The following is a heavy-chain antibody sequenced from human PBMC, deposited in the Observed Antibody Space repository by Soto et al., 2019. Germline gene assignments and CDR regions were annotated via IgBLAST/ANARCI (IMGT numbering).Heavy chain of an antibody. CDR1: GFTFNTFP. J-gene: IGHJ4*02. Sequence: QVQLVEFGGGVVQPGRSLRLSCAASGFTFNTFPMHWVRQAPGEGLEWVAGMSQDGRGKHYAPSVEGRFTISRDNIRNTLHLQMNSLRIEDTAVYYCAKEGTSSGRAGTFDYWGQGTLATVS. D-gene: IGHD6-19*01. V-gene: IGHV3-30*04. CDR3: AKEGTSSGRAGTFDY. CDR2: MSQDGRGK.